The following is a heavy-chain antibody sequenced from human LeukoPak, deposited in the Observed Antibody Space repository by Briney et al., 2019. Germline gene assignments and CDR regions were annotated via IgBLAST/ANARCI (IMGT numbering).Heavy chain of an antibody. J-gene: IGHJ6*03. Sequence: PGGSLRLSCAASGFTFGTYEMTWVRQAPGKGLEWVSSISSSSSYIYYADSVKGRFTISRDNAKNSLYLQMNSLRAEDTAVYYCARDPRWGIAVVVSPYYYYMDVWGKGTTVTVSS. D-gene: IGHD6-19*01. V-gene: IGHV3-21*01. CDR1: GFTFGTYE. CDR2: ISSSSSYI. CDR3: ARDPRWGIAVVVSPYYYYMDV.